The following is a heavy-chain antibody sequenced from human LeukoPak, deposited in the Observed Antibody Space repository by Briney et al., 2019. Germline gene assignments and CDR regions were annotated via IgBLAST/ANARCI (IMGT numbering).Heavy chain of an antibody. CDR3: ASADILTGSVAY. Sequence: SETLSLTCTVSGASISTSSYYWGWIRQPPGKGLEWIGSIYYSGSTYYNPSLKSRVTISVDKSKNQFSLKLSSVTAADTAVYYCASADILTGSVAYWGQGTLVTVSS. CDR1: GASISTSSYY. CDR2: IYYSGST. D-gene: IGHD3-9*01. J-gene: IGHJ4*02. V-gene: IGHV4-39*07.